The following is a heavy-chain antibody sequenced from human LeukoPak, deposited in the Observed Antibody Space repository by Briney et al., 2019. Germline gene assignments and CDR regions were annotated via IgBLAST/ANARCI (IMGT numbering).Heavy chain of an antibody. CDR1: GYSINSYW. CDR3: ARRGHGSSWYYFDY. J-gene: IGHJ4*02. CDR2: IHLGGPDS. Sequence: GESLKISCKASGYSINSYWIGWVRQVPGKGLEWMGNIHLGGPDSRYRPSFQGQVTISADKSISTAYLQWNSLKASDTAIYYCARRGHGSSWYYFDYWGQGTLVTVSS. V-gene: IGHV5-51*01. D-gene: IGHD6-13*01.